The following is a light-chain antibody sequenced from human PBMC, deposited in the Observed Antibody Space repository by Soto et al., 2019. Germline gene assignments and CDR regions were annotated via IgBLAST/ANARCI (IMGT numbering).Light chain of an antibody. CDR2: QDS. V-gene: IGLV3-1*01. J-gene: IGLJ2*01. Sequence: SYELTQPPSVSVSPGQTASVSCSGDKLGDKYTYWFQQKPGQSPVLVIYQDSERPSGIPERFSGSSSGNTATLTIRGTQAMVEGDYYCQTWDSRTAIFGGGTKLTVL. CDR1: KLGDKY. CDR3: QTWDSRTAI.